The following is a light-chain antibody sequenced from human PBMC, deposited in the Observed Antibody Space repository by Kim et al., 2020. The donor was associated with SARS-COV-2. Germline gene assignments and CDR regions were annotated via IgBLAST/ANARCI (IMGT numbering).Light chain of an antibody. J-gene: IGKJ1*01. CDR3: QQYRSHWT. Sequence: SASVGDRVTITVRASQSIDIWLAWYQQKPGKAPKLLIYQASSLESEVPSRFSGSGSGTEFTLTISSLQPDDFATYYCQQYRSHWTFGQGTKVDIK. CDR2: QAS. CDR1: QSIDIW. V-gene: IGKV1-5*03.